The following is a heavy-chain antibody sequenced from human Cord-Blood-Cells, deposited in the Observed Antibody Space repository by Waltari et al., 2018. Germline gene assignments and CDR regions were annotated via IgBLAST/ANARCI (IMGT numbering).Heavy chain of an antibody. D-gene: IGHD2-15*01. V-gene: IGHV4-34*01. J-gene: IGHJ6*02. CDR3: ARDPLFGYCSGGSCYSYYYGMDV. Sequence: VQLQQWGAGLLKPSETLSLTCAVYGGSFSGYYWSWIRQPPGKGLEWIGEINHSGSTNYNPSLKSRVTTSVDTSKNQFSLKLSSVTAADTAVYYCARDPLFGYCSGGSCYSYYYGMDVWGQGTTVTVSS. CDR2: INHSGST. CDR1: GGSFSGYY.